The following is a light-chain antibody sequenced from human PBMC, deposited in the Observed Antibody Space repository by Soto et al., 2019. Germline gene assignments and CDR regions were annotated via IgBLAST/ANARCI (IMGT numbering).Light chain of an antibody. CDR1: SSDVGGYKY. CDR2: EVS. V-gene: IGLV2-14*01. Sequence: QSVLTQPASVSGSPGQSITISCTGTSSDVGGYKYVSWYQQHSDKAPKLIIFEVSNRPSGISSRFSGSKSGNTASLTISGLQAEDEADYYCASYTSSSTSVIFGRGTKVTVL. CDR3: ASYTSSSTSVI. J-gene: IGLJ2*01.